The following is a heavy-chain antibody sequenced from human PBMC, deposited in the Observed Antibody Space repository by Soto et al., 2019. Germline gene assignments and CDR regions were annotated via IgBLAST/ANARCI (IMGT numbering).Heavy chain of an antibody. Sequence: PSETLSLTCSASGGSMSTYYWSWIRQAPGKGLEWIGYINYTGSTNYNPPLESRVTVSVDTSKKQSALKLSSLIAADAAVYYCERSFHQRSRYYALWGPGTLVTVSS. CDR1: GGSMSTYY. D-gene: IGHD3-22*01. J-gene: IGHJ4*02. CDR3: ERSFHQRSRYYAL. V-gene: IGHV4-59*01. CDR2: INYTGST.